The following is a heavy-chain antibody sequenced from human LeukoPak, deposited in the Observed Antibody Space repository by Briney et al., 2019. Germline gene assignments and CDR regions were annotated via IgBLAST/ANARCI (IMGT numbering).Heavy chain of an antibody. CDR2: IYSSGST. CDR1: GGSLSNYY. J-gene: IGHJ4*02. CDR3: ARTPIYYFDNSGYYN. D-gene: IGHD3-22*01. Sequence: SETLSLTCTVSGGSLSNYYWSWIRQPAGKGLEWIGLIYSSGSTSYNPSLKSRVTMSVDTSKKRFSLRLSSVTAADTAVYYCARTPIYYFDNSGYYNWGQGTLVTVSS. V-gene: IGHV4-4*07.